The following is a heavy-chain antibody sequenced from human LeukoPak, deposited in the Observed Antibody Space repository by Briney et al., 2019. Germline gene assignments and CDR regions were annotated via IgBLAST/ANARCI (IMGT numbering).Heavy chain of an antibody. J-gene: IGHJ6*03. CDR3: ARNPGTTVTTMYYYYYMDV. Sequence: PGGSLRLSCAASGFTFSSYAMHWVRQAPGKGLEWVAVISYDGSNKYYADSVKGRFTISRDNSKNTLYLQMNSLRAEDTAVYYCARNPGTTVTTMYYYYYMDVWGKRTTVTVSS. CDR1: GFTFSSYA. CDR2: ISYDGSNK. V-gene: IGHV3-30*04. D-gene: IGHD4-17*01.